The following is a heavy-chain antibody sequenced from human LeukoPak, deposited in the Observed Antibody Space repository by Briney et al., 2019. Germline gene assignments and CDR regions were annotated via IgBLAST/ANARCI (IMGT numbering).Heavy chain of an antibody. V-gene: IGHV4-30-4*08. CDR3: SYGMDV. Sequence: SETLSLTCTVSGGSISSGDYYWGWVRQPPGTGLEWIGYIYYSGSTYYNPSLKSRVTISVDTSKNQLSLKLSSVTDADTAVYYCSYGMDVWGQGTTVTVS. J-gene: IGHJ6*02. CDR2: IYYSGST. CDR1: GGSISSGDYY.